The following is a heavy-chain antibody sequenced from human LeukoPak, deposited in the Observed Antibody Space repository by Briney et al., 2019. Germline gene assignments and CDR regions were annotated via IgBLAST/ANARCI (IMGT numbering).Heavy chain of an antibody. CDR1: GFAFTGCY. J-gene: IGHJ5*02. V-gene: IGHV1-2*02. Sequence: ASVKVSFKPSGFAFTGCYMHWVRQAPGQGLEWMGWINPNSGGTNYAQKFQGRVTMTRDTSISTAYMELSRLTSDDTAVYYCARDESGTTPNGWFGPLVQGTLVTVSS. CDR3: ARDESGTTPNGWFGP. CDR2: INPNSGGT. D-gene: IGHD1-14*01.